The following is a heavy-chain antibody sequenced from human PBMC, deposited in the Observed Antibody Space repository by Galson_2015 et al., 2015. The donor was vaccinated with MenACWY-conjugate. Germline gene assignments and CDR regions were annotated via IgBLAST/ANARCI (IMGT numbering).Heavy chain of an antibody. Sequence: SVKVSCKASGYSITSYYIDWVRQAPGQGLEWMGIINPNGGSITYAQKFQGRVTMTTDTSTSTVYMELSSLRSEDTAVYFCARRRRVGYYGVDVPGQGATVTVSS. J-gene: IGHJ6*02. CDR1: GYSITSYY. V-gene: IGHV1-46*01. CDR3: ARRRRVGYYGVDV. CDR2: INPNGGSI.